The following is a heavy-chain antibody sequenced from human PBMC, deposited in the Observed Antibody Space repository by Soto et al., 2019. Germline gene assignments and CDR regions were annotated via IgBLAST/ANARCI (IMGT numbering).Heavy chain of an antibody. Sequence: GGSLRLSCAASGFTFSSYGMHWVRQAPGKGLEWVAVIWYDGSNKYYADSVKGRFTISRDNSNKTLYLQMNSLRAEDTAVYYCARDILGIQLWSAFDYWGQGTLVTVSS. V-gene: IGHV3-33*01. CDR3: ARDILGIQLWSAFDY. J-gene: IGHJ4*02. CDR2: IWYDGSNK. D-gene: IGHD5-18*01. CDR1: GFTFSSYG.